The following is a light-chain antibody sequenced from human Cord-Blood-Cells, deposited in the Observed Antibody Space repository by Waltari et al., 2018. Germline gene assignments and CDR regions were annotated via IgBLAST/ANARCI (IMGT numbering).Light chain of an antibody. Sequence: QSVLTQPPSASGTPGQRVTISCSGSSSNIGSNYVYWYQQPPGTAPKLLIYRNNPRRSVVPDRFSGSKSGTSASLAISGLRSEDEADYYCAAWDDSLSGTVFGGGTKLTVL. J-gene: IGLJ3*02. CDR2: RNN. CDR3: AAWDDSLSGTV. V-gene: IGLV1-47*01. CDR1: SSNIGSNY.